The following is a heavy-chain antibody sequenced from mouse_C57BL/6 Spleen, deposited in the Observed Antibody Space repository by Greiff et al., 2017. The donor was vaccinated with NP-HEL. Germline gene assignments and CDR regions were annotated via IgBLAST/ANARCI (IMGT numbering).Heavy chain of an antibody. J-gene: IGHJ2*01. Sequence: EVQRVESGGGLVKPGGSLKLSCAASGFTFSSYTMSWVRQTPEKRLEWVATISGGGGNTYYPDSVKGRFTISRDNAKNTLYLQMSSLRSEDTALYYCARREDGYSYFDYWGQGTTLTVSS. CDR1: GFTFSSYT. V-gene: IGHV5-9*01. CDR3: ARREDGYSYFDY. CDR2: ISGGGGNT. D-gene: IGHD2-3*01.